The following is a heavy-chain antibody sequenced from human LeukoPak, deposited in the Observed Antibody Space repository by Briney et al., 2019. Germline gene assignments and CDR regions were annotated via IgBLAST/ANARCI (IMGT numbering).Heavy chain of an antibody. D-gene: IGHD3-16*02. CDR2: IKNDGGEE. Sequence: PGGSLRLSCAASGFTVSSYWMRWVRQATGKGLEGLANIKNDGGEEYYVDSVKGRFTISRDNARNSLFLQMNRLRAEDTAVYYCATRGDLSWFGALRHWSQGTLVTVSS. CDR3: ATRGDLSWFGALRH. V-gene: IGHV3-7*01. CDR1: GFTVSSYW. J-gene: IGHJ4*02.